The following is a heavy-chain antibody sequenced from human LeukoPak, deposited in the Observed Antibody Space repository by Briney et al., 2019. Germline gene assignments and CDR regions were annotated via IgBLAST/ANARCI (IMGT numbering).Heavy chain of an antibody. D-gene: IGHD6-13*01. CDR2: IYYSGST. CDR3: ARGAVAGYLNAPLDY. J-gene: IGHJ4*02. CDR1: GGSISTYY. Sequence: PSETLSLTSTVSGGSISTYYWTWIRQPPGKGLEWIGYIYYSGSTNYNPSLKSRVTTSVDTSKNQFSLKLTSVTAADTAVYYCARGAVAGYLNAPLDYWGQGTLVTVSS. V-gene: IGHV4-59*01.